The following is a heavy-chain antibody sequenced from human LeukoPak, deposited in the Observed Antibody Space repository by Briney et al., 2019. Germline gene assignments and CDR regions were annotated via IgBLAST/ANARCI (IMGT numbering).Heavy chain of an antibody. CDR1: GGTFSSYA. V-gene: IGHV1-69*05. CDR3: ARLGYCSSTSCYSDY. CDR2: IIPIFGTA. J-gene: IGHJ4*02. D-gene: IGHD2-2*02. Sequence: SVKVSCKASGGTFSSYAISWVRQAPGQGLEWMGGIIPIFGTANYAQKFQGRVTITTDESTSTAYMELSSLRSEDTAVYYCARLGYCSSTSCYSDYWGQGTLVTVSS.